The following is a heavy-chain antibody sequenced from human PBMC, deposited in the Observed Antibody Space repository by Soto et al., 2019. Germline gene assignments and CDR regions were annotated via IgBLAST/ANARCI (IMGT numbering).Heavy chain of an antibody. CDR2: MNPNSGNT. V-gene: IGHV1-8*01. J-gene: IGHJ5*02. CDR3: ARRLVAAGWFDP. CDR1: GYTFTSYD. D-gene: IGHD1-26*01. Sequence: QVQLVQSGAEVKKPGASVKVSCKASGYTFTSYDINWVRQATGQGLEWMGWMNPNSGNTGYAQKFQGRVTMTRNTSISTAYMELSSLRSENTAVYYCARRLVAAGWFDPWGQGTLVTVSS.